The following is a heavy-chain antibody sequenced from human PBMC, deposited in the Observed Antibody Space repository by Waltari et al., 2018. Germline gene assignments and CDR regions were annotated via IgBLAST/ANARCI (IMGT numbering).Heavy chain of an antibody. D-gene: IGHD2-21*01. CDR1: EYTFTSSD. J-gene: IGHJ6*02. V-gene: IGHV1-46*01. Sequence: QVQLVQSGAEVKKPGASVKISCKKSEYTFTSSDIHWVRQAPGQGLEWMGIINPSGGSTIYAQKFQGRVTMTRDTSTSTVYMELSSLRSEDTAVYHCARDTGALWMDVWGQGTTVTVSS. CDR2: INPSGGST. CDR3: ARDTGALWMDV.